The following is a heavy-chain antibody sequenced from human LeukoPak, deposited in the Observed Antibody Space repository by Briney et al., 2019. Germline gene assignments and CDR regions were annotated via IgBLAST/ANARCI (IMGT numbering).Heavy chain of an antibody. Sequence: SETLSLTCTVSGGSISSYYWSWIRQPPGKGLEWSGYIYYSGSTNYNPSLKSRVTISVDTSKNQFSLKLSSVTAADTAVYYCARLVRLSSWYPEPNDAFDILGQGTMVTVSS. J-gene: IGHJ3*02. CDR3: ARLVRLSSWYPEPNDAFDI. V-gene: IGHV4-59*08. CDR1: GGSISSYY. D-gene: IGHD6-13*01. CDR2: IYYSGST.